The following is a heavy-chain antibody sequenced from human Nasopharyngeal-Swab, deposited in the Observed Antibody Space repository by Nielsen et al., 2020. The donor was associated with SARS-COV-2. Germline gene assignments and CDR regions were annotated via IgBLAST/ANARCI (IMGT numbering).Heavy chain of an antibody. CDR2: INPNSGDT. V-gene: IGHV1-2*06. J-gene: IGHJ4*02. CDR3: ARDDGDVPGVTGSGPPGGF. CDR1: GYTFTGYY. D-gene: IGHD2-8*01. Sequence: ASVKVSCKTSGYTFTGYYMHWVRQAPGQGLEWIGRINPNSGDTNYAQNFQGRVTMTRDTSIKTAYMELSSLRSDDTAVYYCARDDGDVPGVTGSGPPGGFWGQGTLVTVSS.